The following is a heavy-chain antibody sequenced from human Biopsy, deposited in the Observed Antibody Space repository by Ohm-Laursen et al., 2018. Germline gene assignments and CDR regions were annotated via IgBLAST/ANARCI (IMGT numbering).Heavy chain of an antibody. CDR1: GESFNGYY. Sequence: SETLSLTCAVYGESFNGYYWSWIRQTPGKGLEWIGEINHIGRTNYNPSLKSRVTISVDTSKNQFSLKLRSVTAADTAVYYCARAVDYYDPYYYYGLDVWGQGTTVTVSS. CDR2: INHIGRT. D-gene: IGHD3-16*01. J-gene: IGHJ6*02. V-gene: IGHV4-34*01. CDR3: ARAVDYYDPYYYYGLDV.